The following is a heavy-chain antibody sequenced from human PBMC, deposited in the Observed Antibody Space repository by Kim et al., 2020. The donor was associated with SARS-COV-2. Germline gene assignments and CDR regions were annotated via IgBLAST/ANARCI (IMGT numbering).Heavy chain of an antibody. J-gene: IGHJ4*02. V-gene: IGHV1-69*13. CDR3: HYYGSGSYYNVYYFDY. Sequence: SVKVSCKASGGTFSSYAISWVRQAPGQGLEWMGGIIPIFGTANYAQKFQGRVTITADESTSTAYMELSSLRSEDTAVYYCHYYGSGSYYNVYYFDYWGQGTLVTVSS. D-gene: IGHD3-10*01. CDR1: GGTFSSYA. CDR2: IIPIFGTA.